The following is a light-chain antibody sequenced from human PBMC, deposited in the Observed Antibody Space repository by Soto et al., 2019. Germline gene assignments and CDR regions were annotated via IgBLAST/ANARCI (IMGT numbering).Light chain of an antibody. CDR3: HSYDSRRGGSDV. J-gene: IGLJ1*01. V-gene: IGLV2-14*01. Sequence: QSVLTQPASVSGSPGQSITISCTGSSRDVGGFNYVSWYQQHPGKAPKVMIYEVSNRPSGVPDRFSGSKSGTSASLAITGLQADDEADYYCHSYDSRRGGSDVFGTGTKVTVL. CDR1: SRDVGGFNY. CDR2: EVS.